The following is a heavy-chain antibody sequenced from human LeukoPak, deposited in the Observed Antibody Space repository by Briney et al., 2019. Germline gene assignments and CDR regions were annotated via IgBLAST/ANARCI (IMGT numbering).Heavy chain of an antibody. Sequence: PGGSLRLSCAASGVTCSSYGIHWVRQAPGKGLEWVSAISGSGGSTYYADSVKGWFTISRDNSENTLYPQMNSLRAEDTAVYYCAKYKARERDAFDIWGQGTMVTVSS. V-gene: IGHV3-23*01. CDR2: ISGSGGST. D-gene: IGHD1-14*01. CDR3: AKYKARERDAFDI. J-gene: IGHJ3*02. CDR1: GVTCSSYG.